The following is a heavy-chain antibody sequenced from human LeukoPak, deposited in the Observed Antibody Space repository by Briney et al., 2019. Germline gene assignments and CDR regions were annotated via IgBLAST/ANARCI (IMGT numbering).Heavy chain of an antibody. V-gene: IGHV3-21*06. CDR3: AREAYYYDSSGYVHDAFDI. CDR1: GFTFSSYS. Sequence: PGGSLRLSCAASGFTFSSYSMNWVRQAPGKGLEWVSSMSSRSSYIIHTGSGKGRFSISRDNDKNPLYLQINSLRAEDTAVYYCAREAYYYDSSGYVHDAFDIWGQGTVVTVSS. D-gene: IGHD3-22*01. CDR2: MSSRSSYI. J-gene: IGHJ3*02.